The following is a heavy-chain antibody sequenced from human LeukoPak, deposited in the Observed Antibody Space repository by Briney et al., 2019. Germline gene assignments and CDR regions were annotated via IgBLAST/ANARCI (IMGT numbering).Heavy chain of an antibody. V-gene: IGHV3-33*06. CDR2: IWYDGSNK. D-gene: IGHD3-22*01. CDR1: GLTFNSNG. J-gene: IGHJ6*03. CDR3: AKAGDSSGYYPAFYYYMDV. Sequence: GGSLRLSCAASGLTFNSNGMHWVRQAPGKGLEGVALIWYDGSNKYYADSVKGRFTISRDNSENTLYLQMSSLRVEDTAVYYCAKAGDSSGYYPAFYYYMDVWGKGTTVTVSS.